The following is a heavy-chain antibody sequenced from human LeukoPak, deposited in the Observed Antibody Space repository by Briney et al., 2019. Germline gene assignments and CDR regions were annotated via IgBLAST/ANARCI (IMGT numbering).Heavy chain of an antibody. V-gene: IGHV3-11*01. CDR2: ISSSGSTI. J-gene: IGHJ4*02. CDR1: GFTFSDYY. CDR3: ARDRGGYSYATD. Sequence: GALRLSCAASGFTFSDYYMSWIRQAPGKGLEWASYISSSGSTIYYADSVKGRFTISRDNAKNSLYLQMNSLRAEDTAVYCCARDRGGYSYATDWGQGTLVTVSS. D-gene: IGHD5-18*01.